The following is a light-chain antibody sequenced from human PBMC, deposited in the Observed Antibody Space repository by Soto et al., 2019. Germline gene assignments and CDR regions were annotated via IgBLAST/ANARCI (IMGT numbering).Light chain of an antibody. CDR2: DAS. V-gene: IGKV3-11*01. CDR1: QSVSSY. Sequence: EIVLTQSPATLSLSPGERATLSCRASQSVSSYLAWYQQKPGQAPRLLIYDASNRATGIPARFSGSGSGTAFTLTISSPEPEDAAVYYCQQRNNWPPWTFGQGTKVEIK. J-gene: IGKJ1*01. CDR3: QQRNNWPPWT.